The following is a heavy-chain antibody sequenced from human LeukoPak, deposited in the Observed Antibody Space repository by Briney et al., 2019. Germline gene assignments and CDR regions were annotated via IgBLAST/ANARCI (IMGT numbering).Heavy chain of an antibody. CDR2: IYPGDSDT. D-gene: IGHD3-3*01. V-gene: IGHV5-51*01. CDR3: ARVYYDFWSGYYYFDY. Sequence: GESLKISCKGSGYSFTSYWIGWVRQMPGKGPEWMGIIYPGDSDTRYSPSFQGQVTISADKSISTAYLQWSSLKASDTAMYYCARVYYDFWSGYYYFDYWGQGTLVTVSS. J-gene: IGHJ4*02. CDR1: GYSFTSYW.